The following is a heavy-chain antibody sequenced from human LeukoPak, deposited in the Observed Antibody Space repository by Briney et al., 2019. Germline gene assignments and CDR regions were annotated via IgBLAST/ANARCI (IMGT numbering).Heavy chain of an antibody. CDR1: GFTFDDYA. J-gene: IGHJ6*02. V-gene: IGHV3-9*01. Sequence: PGGSLRLSCAASGFTFDDYAMHWVRQAPGKGLEWVSGISWNSGSIGYADSVKGRFTISRDNAKNSLYLQMNSLRAEDTAVYYCARGYYDSSGYYYPYYYYGMDVWGQGTTVTVSS. CDR3: ARGYYDSSGYYYPYYYYGMDV. CDR2: ISWNSGSI. D-gene: IGHD3-22*01.